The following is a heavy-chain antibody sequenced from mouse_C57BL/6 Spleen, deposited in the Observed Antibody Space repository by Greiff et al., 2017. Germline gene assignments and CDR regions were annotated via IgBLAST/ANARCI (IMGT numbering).Heavy chain of an antibody. Sequence: QVQLQQPGAELVKPGASVKLSCKASGYTFTSYWMHWVKQRPGQGLEWIGMIHPNSGSTNYNEKFKSKATLTVDQSSSTAYMQLSSLESEDSAVYYWARRGVTAAMDYWGQGTSVTVSS. CDR1: GYTFTSYW. CDR2: IHPNSGST. CDR3: ARRGVTAAMDY. V-gene: IGHV1-64*01. D-gene: IGHD2-2*01. J-gene: IGHJ4*01.